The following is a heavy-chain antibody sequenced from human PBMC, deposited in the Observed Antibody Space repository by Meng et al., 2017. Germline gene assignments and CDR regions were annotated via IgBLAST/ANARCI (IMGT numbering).Heavy chain of an antibody. J-gene: IGHJ5*02. CDR1: GFTFSSYA. CDR2: ISYDGSNK. CDR3: ARDLIIEDYDSSGRLT. V-gene: IGHV3-30*04. Sequence: SLKISCAASGFTFSSYAMHWVRPAPGKGLEWVAVISYDGSNKYYADSVKGRFTISRDNSKNKLYLQMNSLRAEDTAVYYCARDLIIEDYDSSGRLTWGQGTLVTVSS. D-gene: IGHD3-22*01.